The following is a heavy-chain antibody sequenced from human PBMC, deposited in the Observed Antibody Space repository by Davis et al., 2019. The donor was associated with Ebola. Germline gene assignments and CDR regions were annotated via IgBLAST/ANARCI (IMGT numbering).Heavy chain of an antibody. Sequence: AASVKVSCMASGYTFTDYYMHWVRQAPGQGLEWMGRINPNNGGTNYAQKFQGRVTMTRDTSISTAYMELSRLRSDDTAVYYCARVGTTQDIVVVASYTYFATDVWGHGTTVTVSS. CDR2: INPNNGGT. J-gene: IGHJ6*02. CDR1: GYTFTDYY. V-gene: IGHV1-2*06. D-gene: IGHD2-15*01. CDR3: ARVGTTQDIVVVASYTYFATDV.